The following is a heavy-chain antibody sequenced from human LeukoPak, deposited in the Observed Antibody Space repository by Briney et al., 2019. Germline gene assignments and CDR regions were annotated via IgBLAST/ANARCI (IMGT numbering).Heavy chain of an antibody. D-gene: IGHD3-10*01. J-gene: IGHJ4*02. Sequence: SETLSLTCTVSGGSIRSSYYYWGWIRQPPGKGLEWIGEINHSGSTNYNPSLKSRVTISVHTSKNQFSLKLSSVTAADTAVYYCARGGRGYYYGSGSYYYWGQGTLVTVSS. V-gene: IGHV4-39*07. CDR2: INHSGST. CDR3: ARGGRGYYYGSGSYYY. CDR1: GGSIRSSYYY.